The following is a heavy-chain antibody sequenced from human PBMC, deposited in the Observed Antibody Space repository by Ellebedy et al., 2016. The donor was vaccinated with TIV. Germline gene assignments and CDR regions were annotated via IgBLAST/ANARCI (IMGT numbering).Heavy chain of an antibody. CDR3: ARHAVVPTPGFEY. CDR1: GDSITSNSYY. D-gene: IGHD2-15*01. J-gene: IGHJ4*02. V-gene: IGHV4-39*01. Sequence: SETLSLTCTVSGDSITSNSYYWGWIRQPPGKGLEWIGSLFYSVSAYSGSTHQSPSLGGRVIISVDTSKNQFSLRLSSVTAADTAVYYCARHAVVPTPGFEYWGPGALVTVSS. CDR2: LFYSVSAYSGST.